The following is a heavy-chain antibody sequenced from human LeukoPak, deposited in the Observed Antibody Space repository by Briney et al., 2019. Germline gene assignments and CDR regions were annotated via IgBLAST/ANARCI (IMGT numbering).Heavy chain of an antibody. CDR1: GGSISRSSYY. CDR2: LYNTETT. V-gene: IGHV4-39*07. Sequence: SETLSLTCSVSGGSISRSSYYRGWIRQPPGKGLEWIGSLYNTETTYYNPSLKSRVTISVDTSKNQFSLKLSSVTAADTAVYYCARDSRGYYYYGMDVWGQGTTVTVSS. D-gene: IGHD3-10*01. J-gene: IGHJ6*02. CDR3: ARDSRGYYYYGMDV.